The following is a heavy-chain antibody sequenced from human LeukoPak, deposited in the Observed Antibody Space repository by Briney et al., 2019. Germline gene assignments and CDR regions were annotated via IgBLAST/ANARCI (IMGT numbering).Heavy chain of an antibody. D-gene: IGHD6-19*01. CDR3: ARDKSLYSSGWFDAFDI. V-gene: IGHV3-7*01. J-gene: IGHJ3*02. CDR2: IQQDGSEN. CDR1: GFTFSSYW. Sequence: GGSLRLSCAASGFTFSSYWMTWVRQAPGKGLEWVAHIQQDGSENYYVDSVKGRFTISRDNAKNSLYLQMNSLRAEDTAMYYCARDKSLYSSGWFDAFDIWGQGTMVTVSS.